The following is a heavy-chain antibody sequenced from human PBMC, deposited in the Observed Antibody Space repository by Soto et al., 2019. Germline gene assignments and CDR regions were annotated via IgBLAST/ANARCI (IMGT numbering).Heavy chain of an antibody. J-gene: IGHJ1*01. CDR1: GFPFSSYS. D-gene: IGHD2-15*01. Sequence: TGGSLRLSCAASGFPFSSYSMNWVRQAPGKGLEWVSSISSSSSYIYYADSVKGRFTISRDNAKNSLYLQMNSLRAEDTAVYYCARDDGCSGGSCYSEYFQHWGQGTLVTVSS. CDR2: ISSSSSYI. CDR3: ARDDGCSGGSCYSEYFQH. V-gene: IGHV3-21*01.